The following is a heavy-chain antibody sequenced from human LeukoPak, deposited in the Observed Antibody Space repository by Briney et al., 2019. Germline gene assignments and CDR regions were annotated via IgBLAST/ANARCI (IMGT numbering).Heavy chain of an antibody. D-gene: IGHD1-7*01. CDR1: GFTFSSYA. CDR3: ARYPTKLELNYYYYGMDV. J-gene: IGHJ6*02. CDR2: VSTNGANT. V-gene: IGHV3-64D*06. Sequence: PGGSLRLSCSASGFTFSSYAMHWVRQAPGKGLEYVAAVSTNGANTYYADSVKGRFTISRDNSKNMLYLQMSSLRSEDTAVYYCARYPTKLELNYYYYGMDVWGQGTTVTVSS.